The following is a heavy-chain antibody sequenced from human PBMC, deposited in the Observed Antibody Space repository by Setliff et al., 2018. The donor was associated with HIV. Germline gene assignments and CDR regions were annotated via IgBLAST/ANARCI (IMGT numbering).Heavy chain of an antibody. CDR2: INAGNGNT. CDR1: GYTFTDYA. CDR3: ARDSAIVTTIIDHYYGMDV. Sequence: VKVSCKASGYTFTDYAIYWMRQAPGQRLEWLGWINAGNGNTEYSQNFQGRVTISRDTSASTAYMELSSLRSEDTAVYYCARDSAIVTTIIDHYYGMDVWGQGTTVTSP. J-gene: IGHJ6*02. V-gene: IGHV1-3*01. D-gene: IGHD5-12*01.